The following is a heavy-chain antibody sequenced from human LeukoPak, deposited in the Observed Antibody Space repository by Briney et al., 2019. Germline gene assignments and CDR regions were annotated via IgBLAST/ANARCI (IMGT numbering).Heavy chain of an antibody. D-gene: IGHD6-13*01. V-gene: IGHV3-30*02. CDR1: GFTFSSYG. Sequence: GGSLRLSCAASGFTFSSYGMHWVRQAPGKGLEWVAFIRYDGSNKYYADSVKGRFTISRDNSKNTLYLQMNSLRAEDTALYYCAKDVRGSTSWYGLDYWGQGTLVTVSS. CDR3: AKDVRGSTSWYGLDY. J-gene: IGHJ4*02. CDR2: IRYDGSNK.